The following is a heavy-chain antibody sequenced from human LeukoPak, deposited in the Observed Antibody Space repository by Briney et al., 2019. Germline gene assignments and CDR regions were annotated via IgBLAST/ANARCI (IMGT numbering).Heavy chain of an antibody. CDR1: GGSISSYY. D-gene: IGHD3-3*01. V-gene: IGHV4-59*01. CDR3: ARAGSMFGVVVFDY. CDR2: IYYSGST. J-gene: IGHJ4*02. Sequence: SETLSLICTVSGGSISSYYWSWIRQPPGKGLEWIGYIYYSGSTDYNPSLKSRVTISVDTSKNQFSLKLSSVTAADTAVYYCARAGSMFGVVVFDYWGQGTLVTVSS.